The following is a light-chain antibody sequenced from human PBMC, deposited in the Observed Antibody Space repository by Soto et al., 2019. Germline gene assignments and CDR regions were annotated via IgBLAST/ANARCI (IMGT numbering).Light chain of an antibody. Sequence: QSVLTQPPSLSATPGQRVNISCSGSFSNIGDNAVNWYQQLPGAARKLLIYLNDQRPSGVPDRFSGSKSGTSVFLAISGLQSEDEADYYCAAWDDSLNALFGTGTKVTVL. J-gene: IGLJ1*01. CDR2: LND. CDR1: FSNIGDNA. CDR3: AAWDDSLNAL. V-gene: IGLV1-44*01.